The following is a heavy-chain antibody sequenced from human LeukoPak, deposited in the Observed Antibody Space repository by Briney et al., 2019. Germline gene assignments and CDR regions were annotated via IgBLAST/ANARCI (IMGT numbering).Heavy chain of an antibody. CDR1: GFSLNTRGVG. J-gene: IGHJ3*02. CDR2: IYWDDDK. CDR3: AYTRNYYDSSIFDI. Sequence: SGPTLVKTTPPLTMTCTFSGFSLNTRGVGVGWIRQPPGKALEWLALIYWDDDKRYSPSLKSRLTIIKDTSKNLVVLIMTNMDPVDTATYYCAYTRNYYDSSIFDIWGQGTMVTVSS. D-gene: IGHD3-22*01. V-gene: IGHV2-5*02.